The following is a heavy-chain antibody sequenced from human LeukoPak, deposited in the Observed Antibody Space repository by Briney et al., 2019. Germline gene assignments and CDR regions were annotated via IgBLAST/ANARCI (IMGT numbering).Heavy chain of an antibody. D-gene: IGHD2-15*01. CDR1: GGPISSSYF. V-gene: IGHV4-39*01. Sequence: SETLSLTCTVSGGPISSSYFWGWIRQPPGKGLEWTGTTDYSGTTYYNPSLKSRVTISVDTPKNQFSLRLSSVTAPDTAVYYCVRHSGGSYVFAFDIWGQGTMFTVSS. CDR2: TDYSGTT. J-gene: IGHJ3*02. CDR3: VRHSGGSYVFAFDI.